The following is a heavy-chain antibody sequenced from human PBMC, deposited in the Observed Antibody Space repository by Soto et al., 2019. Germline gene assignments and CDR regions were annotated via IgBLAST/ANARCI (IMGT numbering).Heavy chain of an antibody. Sequence: PGGSLRLSCAASGFTFSSYWMHWVRQAPGKGLVWVSRINSDGSSTSYADSVKGRFTISRDNSKNTLYLQMNSLRAEDTAVYYCALLGGIAAANDYWGQGTLVTVSS. D-gene: IGHD6-13*01. J-gene: IGHJ4*02. CDR2: INSDGSST. CDR1: GFTFSSYW. CDR3: ALLGGIAAANDY. V-gene: IGHV3-74*01.